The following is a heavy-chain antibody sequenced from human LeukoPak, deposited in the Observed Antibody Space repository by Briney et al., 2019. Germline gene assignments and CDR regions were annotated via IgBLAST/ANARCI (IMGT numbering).Heavy chain of an antibody. V-gene: IGHV4-59*01. D-gene: IGHD5-12*01. Sequence: SETLSLTCTVSNGSISTYYWTWIRKPPGKDLEWIGYIYYSGSTNYNPSLKSRVTISVDTSKNQFSLKLSSVTAADTAVYYCARGRYSGYDSVRYFDSWGQGTLVTVSS. J-gene: IGHJ4*02. CDR2: IYYSGST. CDR3: ARGRYSGYDSVRYFDS. CDR1: NGSISTYY.